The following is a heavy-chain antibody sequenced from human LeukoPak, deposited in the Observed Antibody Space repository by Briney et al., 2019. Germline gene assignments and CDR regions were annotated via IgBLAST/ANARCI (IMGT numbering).Heavy chain of an antibody. V-gene: IGHV1-18*01. CDR2: ISAYSGNT. D-gene: IGHD2-2*01. Sequence: GASVKVSCKASGYTFTNYVITWVRQAPGQGLEWMGWISAYSGNTNYVQKFQGRVTMATDASTSTAYMELRSLRSDDTAVYYCARDIATVVHQDWGQGTLVTVSS. CDR3: ARDIATVVHQD. J-gene: IGHJ4*02. CDR1: GYTFTNYV.